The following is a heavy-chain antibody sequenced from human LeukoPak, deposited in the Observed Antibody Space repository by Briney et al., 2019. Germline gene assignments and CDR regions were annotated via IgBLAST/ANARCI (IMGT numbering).Heavy chain of an antibody. V-gene: IGHV3-21*01. D-gene: IGHD3-22*01. CDR2: ISSSSSYI. Sequence: GGPLRLSCAASGFTFSSYSMNWVRQAPGKGLEWVSSISSSSSYIYYADSVKGRFTISRDNAKNSLYLQMNSLRAEDTAVYYCARGPDSGFTFDPWGQGTLVTVSS. CDR1: GFTFSSYS. CDR3: ARGPDSGFTFDP. J-gene: IGHJ5*02.